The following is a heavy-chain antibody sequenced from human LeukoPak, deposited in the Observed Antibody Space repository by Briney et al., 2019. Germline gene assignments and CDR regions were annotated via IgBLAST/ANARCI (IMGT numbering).Heavy chain of an antibody. CDR2: IYPNGGST. V-gene: IGHV3-23*01. D-gene: IGHD6-19*01. J-gene: IGHJ4*02. Sequence: GGSLRLSCAASGFTFSTYSMTWVRQGPGKGLEWVSSIYPNGGSTFYAASVKGRFTISRDNSKNTLYLQMSSLRTEDTAIYYCTKDVVPDSGWDLDYWGQGTLVTVSS. CDR1: GFTFSTYS. CDR3: TKDVVPDSGWDLDY.